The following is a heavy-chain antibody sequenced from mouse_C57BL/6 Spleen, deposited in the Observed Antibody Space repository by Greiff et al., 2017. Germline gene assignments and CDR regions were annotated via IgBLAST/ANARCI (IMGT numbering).Heavy chain of an antibody. D-gene: IGHD2-3*01. V-gene: IGHV5-17*01. Sequence: LVESGGGLVKPGGSLKLSCAASGFTFSYYGMHWVRQAPEKGLEWVAYISSGSSTIYYADTVKGRFTISRDNAKNTLFLQMTSLRSEDTAMYYCARGGYYYYAMDYWGQGTSVTVSS. CDR2: ISSGSSTI. CDR3: ARGGYYYYAMDY. J-gene: IGHJ4*01. CDR1: GFTFSYYG.